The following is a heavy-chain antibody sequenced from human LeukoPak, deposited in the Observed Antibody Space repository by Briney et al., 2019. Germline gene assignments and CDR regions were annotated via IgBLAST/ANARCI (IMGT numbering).Heavy chain of an antibody. J-gene: IGHJ3*02. D-gene: IGHD3-22*01. V-gene: IGHV1-69*01. Sequence: SVKVSCKASGGTFTSYAISWVRQAPGQGLEWMGGIIPIFGTANYAQKFQGRVTITADESTSTAYMELSSLRSEDTAVYYCARAREYYYDSSGPDDAFDIWGQGTMVTVSS. CDR3: ARAREYYYDSSGPDDAFDI. CDR2: IIPIFGTA. CDR1: GGTFTSYA.